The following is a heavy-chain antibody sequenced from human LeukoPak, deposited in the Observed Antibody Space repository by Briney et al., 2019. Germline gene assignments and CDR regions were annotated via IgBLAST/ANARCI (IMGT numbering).Heavy chain of an antibody. V-gene: IGHV3-23*01. Sequence: GGSLRLSCAASGFTFSSYAMSWVRQAPGKGLDWVSAISGSGGSTYYADSVKGRFTISRDNSKNTLYLQMNSLRAEDTAVYYCAKNHGLHYYYYMDVWGKGTTVTVSS. CDR2: ISGSGGST. J-gene: IGHJ6*03. CDR3: AKNHGLHYYYYMDV. CDR1: GFTFSSYA.